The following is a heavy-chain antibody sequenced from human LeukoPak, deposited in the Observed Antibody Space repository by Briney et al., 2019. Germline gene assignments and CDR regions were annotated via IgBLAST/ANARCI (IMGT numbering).Heavy chain of an antibody. V-gene: IGHV4-39*01. CDR3: ARRGYCNNGVCSDWYFDL. J-gene: IGHJ2*01. D-gene: IGHD2-8*01. Sequence: SETLSLTCTVSGGSITSSGHSWGWIRQPPGKGLEWTGTIYYTGRTYYNPSLQSRITISVDTSRNQFSLKLSSVTAADTAVYYCARRGYCNNGVCSDWYFDLWGRGTLVTVSS. CDR1: GGSITSSGHS. CDR2: IYYTGRT.